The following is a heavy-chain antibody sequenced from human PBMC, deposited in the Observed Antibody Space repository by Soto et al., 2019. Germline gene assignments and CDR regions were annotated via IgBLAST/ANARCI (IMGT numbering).Heavy chain of an antibody. CDR2: IIPIFGTA. CDR1: GGTFSSYA. D-gene: IGHD4-4*01. J-gene: IGHJ4*02. Sequence: ASVKVSCKSSGGTFSSYAISWVRQAPGQGLEWMGGIIPIFGTANYAQKFQGRVTITADESTSTAYMELSSLRSEDTAVYYCARVYYYSNYDYYFDYWGQGTLVPVSS. V-gene: IGHV1-69*13. CDR3: ARVYYYSNYDYYFDY.